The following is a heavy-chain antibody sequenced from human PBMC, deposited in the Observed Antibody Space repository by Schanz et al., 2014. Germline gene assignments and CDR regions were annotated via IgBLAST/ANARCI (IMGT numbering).Heavy chain of an antibody. D-gene: IGHD1-1*01. J-gene: IGHJ4*02. V-gene: IGHV3-66*01. CDR3: ARAHGNNWYGKGLDY. Sequence: EVQLVESGGGLVKPGGSLRLSCAASGFTFSDYYMSWVRQAPGKGLEWVSVIYSGIGAYYADSVKDRFTVSRDNSKNTVYLQMNSLRADDTAVYFCARAHGNNWYGKGLDYWGQGTQVTVSS. CDR1: GFTFSDYY. CDR2: IYSGIGA.